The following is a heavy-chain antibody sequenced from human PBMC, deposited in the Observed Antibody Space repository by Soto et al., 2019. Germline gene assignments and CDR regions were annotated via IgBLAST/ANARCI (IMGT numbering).Heavy chain of an antibody. J-gene: IGHJ4*02. CDR3: TRLGRDGYTTPFDY. CDR2: IKSKAYGGTT. V-gene: IGHV3-15*01. CDR1: GSTFSNAW. Sequence: GGSLRLSCAASGSTFSNAWMNLVRQGPGKGLEWVGRIKSKAYGGTTDYAAPVKGRFTISRDDSRDTLYLQMNSLKTEDTAVYYCTRLGRDGYTTPFDYWGQGALVTVSS. D-gene: IGHD6-25*01.